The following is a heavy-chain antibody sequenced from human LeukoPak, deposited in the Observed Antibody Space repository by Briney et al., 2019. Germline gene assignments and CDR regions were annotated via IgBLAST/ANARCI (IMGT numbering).Heavy chain of an antibody. D-gene: IGHD3-22*01. CDR1: GFTFSSYA. V-gene: IGHV3-23*01. CDR2: ISGTGNST. J-gene: IGHJ2*01. CDR3: AKFFYDGSDSNYLLEWDYWNFDL. Sequence: GGSLRLSCGATGFTFSSYAMSWVCQAPGKGLECISAISGTGNSTYYADSVKGRFTISRDNSKKTLYLQLNSLSAEDTAIYYCAKFFYDGSDSNYLLEWDYWNFDLWGRGTLVTVSS.